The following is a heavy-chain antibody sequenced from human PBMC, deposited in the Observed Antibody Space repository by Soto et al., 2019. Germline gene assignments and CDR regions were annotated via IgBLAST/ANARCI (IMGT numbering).Heavy chain of an antibody. CDR2: IYHTATT. Sequence: QVQLQESGPGLVKPSQTLSLTCTVSGDSINSGGYYWSWIRQHPGKGLEWIGYIYHTATTYYNPSLNSRVIISLDTSENRCSLEVSSVTAAYTAVYDCARLGPTSDDLLYMDVWGKGTTVTFSS. CDR3: ARLGPTSDDLLYMDV. V-gene: IGHV4-31*03. CDR1: GDSINSGGYY. J-gene: IGHJ6*03.